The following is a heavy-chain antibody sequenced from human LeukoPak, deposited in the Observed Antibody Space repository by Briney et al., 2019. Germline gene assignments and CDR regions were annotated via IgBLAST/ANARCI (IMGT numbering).Heavy chain of an antibody. CDR1: GYTFTSYD. CDR2: MNPNSGNA. D-gene: IGHD3-22*01. Sequence: EASVKVSCKASGYTFTSYDINWVRQATGQGLEWMGWMNPNSGNAGYAQKFQGRVTMTRNTSISTAYMGLSSLRSEDTAVYYCARGRFYDSSGYYDYWGQGTLVTVSS. J-gene: IGHJ4*02. CDR3: ARGRFYDSSGYYDY. V-gene: IGHV1-8*01.